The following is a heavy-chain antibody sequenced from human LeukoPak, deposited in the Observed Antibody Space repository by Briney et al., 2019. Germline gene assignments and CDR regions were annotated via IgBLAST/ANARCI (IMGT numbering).Heavy chain of an antibody. Sequence: SETLSLTCSVSDDSITIYYWTWIRQPPGKGLEWIGYIDHTGTTNYNPSLNSRVTVSRDTSKNHFSLQLSSVTAADTAVYFCARGRVSSSTWHSTYYYYFYMDVWGKGTTVTVSS. V-gene: IGHV4-59*01. D-gene: IGHD4-11*01. CDR3: ARGRVSSSTWHSTYYYYFYMDV. J-gene: IGHJ6*03. CDR1: DDSITIYY. CDR2: IDHTGTT.